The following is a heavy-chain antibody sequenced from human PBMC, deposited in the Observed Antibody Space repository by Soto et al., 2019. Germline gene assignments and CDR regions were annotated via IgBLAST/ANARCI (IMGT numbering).Heavy chain of an antibody. CDR2: IYQTGST. Sequence: SETLSLTCAVSGGSISTINWWTWVRQPPGKGLDWIGEIYQTGSTSYNPSLESRVTISIDKSKNQFSLKLRSVTAADTAVYYCARVSSSSAFGMDVWGQGTTVAVSS. CDR1: GGSISTINW. V-gene: IGHV4-4*02. CDR3: ARVSSSSAFGMDV. D-gene: IGHD6-6*01. J-gene: IGHJ6*02.